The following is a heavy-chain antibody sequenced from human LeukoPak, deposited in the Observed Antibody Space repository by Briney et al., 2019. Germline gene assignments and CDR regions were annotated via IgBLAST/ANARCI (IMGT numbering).Heavy chain of an antibody. J-gene: IGHJ4*02. V-gene: IGHV4-59*08. CDR2: IYYSGST. D-gene: IGHD5-24*01. CDR1: GYTISGNY. CDR3: ARLGDGDNLRYFDY. Sequence: SVTLSLTCTASGYTISGNYWTWLRQPPGKGLEWIGYIYYSGSTYYNASLKSRVTISVDTSKNQFSLKLSSVTAAGTAVYYCARLGDGDNLRYFDYWGQGTLVTVSS.